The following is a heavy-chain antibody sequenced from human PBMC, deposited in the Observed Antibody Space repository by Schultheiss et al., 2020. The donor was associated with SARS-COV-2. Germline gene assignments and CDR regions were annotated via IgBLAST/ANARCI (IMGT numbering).Heavy chain of an antibody. CDR3: ARDDDFWSGYPTPGAFDI. CDR2: IYYSGST. V-gene: IGHV4-59*01. Sequence: SETLSLTCTVSGGSISSYYWSWIRQPPGKGLEWIGYIYYSGSTNYNPSLKSRVTISVDTSKNQFSLKLSSVTAADTAVYYCARDDDFWSGYPTPGAFDIWGQGTMVTVSS. D-gene: IGHD3-3*01. CDR1: GGSISSYY. J-gene: IGHJ3*02.